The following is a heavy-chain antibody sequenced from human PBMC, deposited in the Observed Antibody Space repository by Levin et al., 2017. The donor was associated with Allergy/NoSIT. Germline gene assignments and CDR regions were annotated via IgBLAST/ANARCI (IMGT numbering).Heavy chain of an antibody. J-gene: IGHJ3*02. V-gene: IGHV3-66*01. Sequence: GGSLRLSCAASGFTVSSNHMSWVRQAPGKGLEWVSVFYRDGNTLYADSVKGRFTISRDNSKNTLYLQMNSLRAEDTAVYYCARMPPLGFCTSTNCYAGGIDIWGQGTMVTVSS. CDR1: GFTVSSNH. D-gene: IGHD2-2*01. CDR3: ARMPPLGFCTSTNCYAGGIDI. CDR2: FYRDGNT.